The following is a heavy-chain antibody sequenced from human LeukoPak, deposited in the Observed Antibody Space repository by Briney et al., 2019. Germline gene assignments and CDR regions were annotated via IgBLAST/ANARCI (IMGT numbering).Heavy chain of an antibody. CDR1: GFIFSPYW. CDR3: ARHLTYGGWNL. V-gene: IGHV3-74*01. Sequence: PGGSLRFSCAASGFIFSPYWMHWVRQAPGKGLVWVSHINLDGSSATYADSVKGRFTISRDNAKNTLGLQMSSLRAEDTAVYYCARHLTYGGWNLWGQGTLVTVSS. CDR2: INLDGSSA. D-gene: IGHD4-23*01. J-gene: IGHJ5*02.